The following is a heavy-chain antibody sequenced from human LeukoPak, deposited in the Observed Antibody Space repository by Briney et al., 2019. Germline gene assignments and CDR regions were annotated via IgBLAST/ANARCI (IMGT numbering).Heavy chain of an antibody. J-gene: IGHJ4*02. CDR2: INPNNGGT. CDR1: GYTFTGYY. D-gene: IGHD3-22*01. V-gene: IGHV1-2*02. Sequence: ASVKVSCKASGYTFTGYYIHWVRQAPGQGLEWMGWINPNNGGTNYAQKFQGRVIMTRDTFISTAYMEVSRLTSDDTAVYYCAKDTYYYESSGYYVFDYWGQGTLVTVSS. CDR3: AKDTYYYESSGYYVFDY.